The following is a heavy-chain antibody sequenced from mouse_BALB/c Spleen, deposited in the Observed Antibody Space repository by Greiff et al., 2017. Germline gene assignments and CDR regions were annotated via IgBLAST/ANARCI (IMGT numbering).Heavy chain of an antibody. D-gene: IGHD3-1*01. Sequence: EVKLVESGGGLVQPGGSRKLSCAASGFTFSSFGMHWVRQAPEKGLEWVAYISSGSSTIYYADTVKGRFTISRDNPKNTLFLQMTSLRSEDTAMYYCARRSSGYDYYAMDYWGQGTSVTVSS. CDR1: GFTFSSFG. J-gene: IGHJ4*01. V-gene: IGHV5-17*02. CDR2: ISSGSSTI. CDR3: ARRSSGYDYYAMDY.